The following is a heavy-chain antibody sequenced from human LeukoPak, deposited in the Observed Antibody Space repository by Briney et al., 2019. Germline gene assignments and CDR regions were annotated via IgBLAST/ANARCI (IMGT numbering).Heavy chain of an antibody. CDR3: ARGYSSSSGYFDY. CDR2: IYSGGGT. Sequence: GGSLRLSCAASGFTFSSYAMSWVRQAPGKGLEWVSVIYSGGGTSYADSVKGRFTISRDNSKNTLYLQMNSLRAEDTAVYYCARGYSSSSGYFDYWGQGTLVTVSS. J-gene: IGHJ4*02. CDR1: GFTFSSYA. V-gene: IGHV3-66*02. D-gene: IGHD6-6*01.